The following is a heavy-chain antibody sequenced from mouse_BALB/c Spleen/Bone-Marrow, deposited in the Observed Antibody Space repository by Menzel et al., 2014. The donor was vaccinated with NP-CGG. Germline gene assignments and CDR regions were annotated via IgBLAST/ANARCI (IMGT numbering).Heavy chain of an antibody. D-gene: IGHD2-14*01. CDR2: ISDGGTYT. Sequence: EVKLMESGGGLVKPGGSLKLSCAASGFTFSDYYMYWVRQTPEKRLEWVATISDGGTYTYCPDSVKGRFTISRDNAKNNPYLQMSSLKSEDTAMYYCARGGDYRYAWFAYWGQGTLVTVS. J-gene: IGHJ3*01. CDR3: ARGGDYRYAWFAY. CDR1: GFTFSDYY. V-gene: IGHV5-4*02.